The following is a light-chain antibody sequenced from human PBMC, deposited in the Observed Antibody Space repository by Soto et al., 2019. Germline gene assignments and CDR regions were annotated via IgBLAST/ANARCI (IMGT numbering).Light chain of an antibody. Sequence: EIVLTQSPGTLSLSPGERATLSCRASQRVSSSYLAWYQQKPGQAPRLRIYGASSRANGIPDRFSGSGSGTDVTLTISRREHADVAVSYCKQYGSTHLTCGGGTKVEIK. CDR3: KQYGSTHLT. V-gene: IGKV3-20*01. CDR1: QRVSSSY. J-gene: IGKJ4*01. CDR2: GAS.